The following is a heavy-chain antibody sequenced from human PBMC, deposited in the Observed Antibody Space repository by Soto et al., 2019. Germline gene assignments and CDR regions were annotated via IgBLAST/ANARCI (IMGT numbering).Heavy chain of an antibody. J-gene: IGHJ4*02. D-gene: IGHD3-10*01. CDR1: GDTFSFYT. CDR3: ATSYGSGSRAFDY. CDR2: TIPVLGLS. Sequence: QVQLVQSGAEVKKPGSSVKVSCKASGDTFSFYTINWVRQAPGQGLQWVGRTIPVLGLSNHEQKFQDRVTITADKSTATASMILSSLRSDDTAVYYCATSYGSGSRAFDYWGQGTLVTVSS. V-gene: IGHV1-69*02.